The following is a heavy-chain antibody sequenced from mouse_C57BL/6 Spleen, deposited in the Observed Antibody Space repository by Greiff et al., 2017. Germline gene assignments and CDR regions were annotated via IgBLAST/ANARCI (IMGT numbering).Heavy chain of an antibody. CDR3: ARRYYGNGAWYFDV. Sequence: QVQLQQPGAELVRPGSSVKLSCKASGYTFTSYWMDWVKQRPGQGLEWIGNIYPSDSETHYNPKFKDKATLTVDKSSSTAYMQLSSLTSEDSAVYYGARRYYGNGAWYFDVWGTGTTVTVSS. CDR2: IYPSDSET. V-gene: IGHV1-61*01. CDR1: GYTFTSYW. J-gene: IGHJ1*03. D-gene: IGHD1-1*01.